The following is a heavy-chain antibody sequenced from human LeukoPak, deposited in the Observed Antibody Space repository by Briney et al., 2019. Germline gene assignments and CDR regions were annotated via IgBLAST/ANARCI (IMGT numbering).Heavy chain of an antibody. Sequence: GGSLRLSCAASGFTFSSYSMNWVRKAPGKGLEWVSHISSGSSTISYADSVKGRFTISRDNAKNSLNLQMNSLTDDDTAVYYCARDRGVTTRPRGYFDSWGQGTLVTVSS. CDR2: ISSGSSTI. D-gene: IGHD1-1*01. CDR1: GFTFSSYS. CDR3: ARDRGVTTRPRGYFDS. J-gene: IGHJ4*02. V-gene: IGHV3-48*02.